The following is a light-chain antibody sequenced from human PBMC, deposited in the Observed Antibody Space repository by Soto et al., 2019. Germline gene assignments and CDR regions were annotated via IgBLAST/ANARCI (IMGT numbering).Light chain of an antibody. CDR1: SSDVGGYNY. CDR2: DVS. V-gene: IGLV2-14*03. CDR3: GTWDSSLSAGGV. J-gene: IGLJ1*01. Sequence: SVLTQPASVSGSPGQSITISGTGTSSDVGGYNYVSWDQHHPGKAPKLMIYDVSNRPSGVSNRFSGSKSGTSATLGITGLQTGDGADYYCGTWDSSLSAGGVFGTGTKVTVL.